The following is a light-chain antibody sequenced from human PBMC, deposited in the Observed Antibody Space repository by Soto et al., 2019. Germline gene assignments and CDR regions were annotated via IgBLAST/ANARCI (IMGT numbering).Light chain of an antibody. CDR3: TSISSSTSLYV. Sequence: QSALTQPPSASGFPGQSVAISCTGTSSDVGYYDYVSWYQQHPGKAPKLVIYEVTKLPSGIPNRFSGSKSGNTASLTISGLQADDEADYYCTSISSSTSLYVFGTGTKVTVL. CDR2: EVT. J-gene: IGLJ1*01. CDR1: SSDVGYYDY. V-gene: IGLV2-8*01.